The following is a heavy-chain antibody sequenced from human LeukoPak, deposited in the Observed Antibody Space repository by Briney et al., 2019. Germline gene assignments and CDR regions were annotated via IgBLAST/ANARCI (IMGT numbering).Heavy chain of an antibody. V-gene: IGHV3-11*01. J-gene: IGHJ6*02. CDR3: ARDRVGYCSSTSCYNYYYGMDV. D-gene: IGHD2-2*01. CDR2: ISSSGSTI. Sequence: GGSLRLSCAASGFTFSDYYMIWIRQAPGKGLDWVSYISSSGSTIYYADSVKGRFTISRDNAKNSLYLQMNSLRAEDTAVYYCARDRVGYCSSTSCYNYYYGMDVWGQGTTVTVSS. CDR1: GFTFSDYY.